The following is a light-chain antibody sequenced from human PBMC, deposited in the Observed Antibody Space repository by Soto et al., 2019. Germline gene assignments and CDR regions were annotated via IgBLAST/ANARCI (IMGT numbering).Light chain of an antibody. J-gene: IGKJ1*01. V-gene: IGKV1-5*03. CDR2: KAS. CDR1: QSINSW. CDR3: QQYNSYPWT. Sequence: DIQMTQSPSTLSASVGDRVTITCRASQSINSWLAWYQQEPGKAPKLLIYKASSLESGVPSSFSGSGSGTEFTLTISSLQPDDFATYYCQQYNSYPWTFGQGTKVEIK.